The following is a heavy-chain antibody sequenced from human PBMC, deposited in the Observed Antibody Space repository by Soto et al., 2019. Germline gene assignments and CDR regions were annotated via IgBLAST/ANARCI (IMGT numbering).Heavy chain of an antibody. CDR3: ARRGARISSGWYRDWLDP. D-gene: IGHD6-19*01. Sequence: PGESLQISCKGSGYSFTSYWIGWVRQMPGKGLEWMGIIYPGDSDTRYSPSFQGQVTISADKSISTACLQWSSLKASDTAMYYCARRGARISSGWYRDWLDPWGQGTLVTVSS. CDR1: GYSFTSYW. CDR2: IYPGDSDT. J-gene: IGHJ5*02. V-gene: IGHV5-51*01.